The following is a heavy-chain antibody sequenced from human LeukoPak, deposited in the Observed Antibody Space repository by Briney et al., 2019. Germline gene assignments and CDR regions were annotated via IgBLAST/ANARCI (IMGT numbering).Heavy chain of an antibody. J-gene: IGHJ4*02. CDR3: ARGLAYSRLDY. D-gene: IGHD5-18*01. V-gene: IGHV3-7*01. CDR1: GLTFSSSW. Sequence: PGGSLRLSCAVSGLTFSSSWMDWVRQAPGKGLEWVASINPDGNKKYSADSVKGRFTIYSDNAENSLYLQMNSLRVEDTAFYYCARGLAYSRLDYWGQGMLVTVSS. CDR2: INPDGNKK.